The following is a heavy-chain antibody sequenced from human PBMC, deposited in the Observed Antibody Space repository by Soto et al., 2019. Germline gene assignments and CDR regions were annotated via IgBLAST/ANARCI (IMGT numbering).Heavy chain of an antibody. V-gene: IGHV1-2*02. CDR2: RNPNSGGT. J-gene: IGHJ5*02. Sequence: ASVQVSCKASGYTFRDYYILWVRQSPGQGLEWVGWRNPNSGGTKYTQKFQSGVTMTRDTSITTAYMELRRLRSVDTAVYYCAKEPAPATPEGVDLWGQGTLVTVSS. CDR3: AKEPAPATPEGVDL. CDR1: GYTFRDYY. D-gene: IGHD3-16*01.